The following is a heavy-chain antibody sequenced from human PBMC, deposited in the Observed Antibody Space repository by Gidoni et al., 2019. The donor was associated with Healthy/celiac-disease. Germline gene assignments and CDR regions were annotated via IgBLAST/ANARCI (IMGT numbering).Heavy chain of an antibody. Sequence: QVHLQQWGAGLLKPSETLSLNCAVYGGSFSGYYWTWIRQPPGKGLEWIGDITHSANTNYNPSLTSRVTISVDTSKNQFSLKLTSVTAADTAVYFCARGPYQPRRMHWFFDVWGRGTLVTVSS. CDR1: GGSFSGYY. CDR3: ARGPYQPRRMHWFFDV. CDR2: ITHSANT. J-gene: IGHJ2*01. V-gene: IGHV4-34*01. D-gene: IGHD2-2*01.